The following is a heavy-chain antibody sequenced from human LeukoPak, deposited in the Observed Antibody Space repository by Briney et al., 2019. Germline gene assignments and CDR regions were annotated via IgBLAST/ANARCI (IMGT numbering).Heavy chain of an antibody. CDR1: GFTFSSYW. D-gene: IGHD6-19*01. V-gene: IGHV3-7*01. CDR2: INPDGSGT. J-gene: IGHJ4*02. CDR3: VRWGVEAGMDS. Sequence: PGGSLRLSCEASGFTFSSYWMGWARQAPGKGLESVANINPDGSGTYYVDSVKGRFTISRDNAKESMFLQMNSLRVEETSVYYCVRWGVEAGMDSWGQGTLVTVSS.